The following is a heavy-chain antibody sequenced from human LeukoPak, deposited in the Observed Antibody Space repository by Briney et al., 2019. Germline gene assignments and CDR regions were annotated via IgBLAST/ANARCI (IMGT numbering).Heavy chain of an antibody. D-gene: IGHD6-13*01. V-gene: IGHV3-7*03. CDR1: GFTFSGSW. Sequence: GGSLRLSCAASGFTFSGSWMDWVRQAPGKGLEWVANIKEDGSEEYYVDSVKGRFTISRDNAKNSLYLQMYSLRAEDTAVYYCAKNSGWFRFDYWGQGTLVTVSS. CDR3: AKNSGWFRFDY. CDR2: IKEDGSEE. J-gene: IGHJ4*02.